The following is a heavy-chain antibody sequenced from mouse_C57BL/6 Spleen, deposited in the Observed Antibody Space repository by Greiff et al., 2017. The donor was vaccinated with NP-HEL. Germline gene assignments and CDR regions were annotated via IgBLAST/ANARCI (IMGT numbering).Heavy chain of an antibody. CDR1: GFSFTGYY. J-gene: IGHJ4*01. V-gene: IGHV1-42*01. CDR2: INPSTGGT. CDR3: ARSKFVTGNAMDY. D-gene: IGHD4-1*01. Sequence: VQLLQSGPDLVKPGASVKISCTASGFSFTGYYMNWVKQSPEKSLEWIGEINPSTGGTTYTQKFKAKVTLTVDKSNSTAYMQLKSLTSEDSAVYYCARSKFVTGNAMDYWGQGTSVTVSS.